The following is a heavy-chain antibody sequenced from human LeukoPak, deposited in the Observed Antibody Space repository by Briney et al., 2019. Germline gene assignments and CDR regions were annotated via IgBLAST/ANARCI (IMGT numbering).Heavy chain of an antibody. V-gene: IGHV3-7*04. CDR1: GFTFSGHY. Sequence: GGSLRLSCAASGFTFSGHYMDWVRQAPGRGLEWVANTNQDGGERNYVDSVKGRFTISRGNSKNSLYLQMNSLRAEDTAVYYCARGSYTSANWFDPWGQGALVTVSS. CDR2: TNQDGGER. J-gene: IGHJ5*02. CDR3: ARGSYTSANWFDP. D-gene: IGHD2-2*02.